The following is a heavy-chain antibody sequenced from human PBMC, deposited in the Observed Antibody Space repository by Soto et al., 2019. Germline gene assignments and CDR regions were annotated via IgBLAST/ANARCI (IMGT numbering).Heavy chain of an antibody. D-gene: IGHD1-26*01. CDR2: IIPILGIA. V-gene: IGHV1-69*08. CDR1: GGTFSSYT. CDR3: ARDRREMANWYFDL. J-gene: IGHJ2*01. Sequence: QVQLVQSGAEVKKPGSSVKVSCKASGGTFSSYTISWVRQAPGQGLEWMGRIIPILGIANYAQKFQGRVTITADKSTSTAYMELSSLRSEDTAVYYCARDRREMANWYFDLWGRGTLVTVSS.